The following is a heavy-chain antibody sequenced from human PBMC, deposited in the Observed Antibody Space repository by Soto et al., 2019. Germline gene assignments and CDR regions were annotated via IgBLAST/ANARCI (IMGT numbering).Heavy chain of an antibody. J-gene: IGHJ5*02. CDR2: MNPNSGNT. Sequence: ASVKVSCKASGYTFTSYDINWVRQATGQGLEWMGWMNPNSGNTGYAQKFQGRVTMTRNNSIRTAYMELSSLRSEDTALYYCARMWKGFVLMVYAVGFDPWGQGTLVTVSS. D-gene: IGHD2-8*01. CDR1: GYTFTSYD. CDR3: ARMWKGFVLMVYAVGFDP. V-gene: IGHV1-8*01.